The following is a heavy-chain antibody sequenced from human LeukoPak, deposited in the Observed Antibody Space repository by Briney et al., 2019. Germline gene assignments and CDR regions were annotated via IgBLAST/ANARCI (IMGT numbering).Heavy chain of an antibody. Sequence: PGGSLRLSCAASGFTFSNYWMYWVRQAPGKGLVWVSLINGDGSDTTYADSVKGRFTISRDNAKNSLYLQMNSLRAEDTAVYYCARDLLYYYGSGSYDYWGQGTLVTVSS. J-gene: IGHJ4*02. V-gene: IGHV3-74*01. CDR3: ARDLLYYYGSGSYDY. CDR2: INGDGSDT. D-gene: IGHD3-10*01. CDR1: GFTFSNYW.